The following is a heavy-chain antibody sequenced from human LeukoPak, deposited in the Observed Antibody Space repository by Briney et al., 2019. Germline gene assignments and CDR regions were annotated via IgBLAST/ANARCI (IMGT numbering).Heavy chain of an antibody. D-gene: IGHD5-18*01. V-gene: IGHV4-59*01. CDR2: ISYGTT. CDR3: ARDQAHSYGRYFDP. Sequence: PSETLSLTCSVSGDAFSPYYGNWLRQIPGKGLEWIGYISYGTTDYNPSLKSRVTISVDTSKNEFSLRLTSVTAEDTAVYFCARDQAHSYGRYFDPWSQGTLVTVSS. J-gene: IGHJ4*02. CDR1: GDAFSPYY.